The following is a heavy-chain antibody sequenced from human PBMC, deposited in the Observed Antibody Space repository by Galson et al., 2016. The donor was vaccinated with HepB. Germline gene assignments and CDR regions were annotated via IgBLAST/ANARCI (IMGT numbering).Heavy chain of an antibody. D-gene: IGHD6-25*01. CDR1: GFIFTSYA. V-gene: IGHV3-33*01. Sequence: SLRLSCAASGFIFTSYAMHWVRQAPGKGLEWVATIWYDSTNKYYADSVQGRFTIPRDNSRNTVFLQMNSLRAEDTAVYFCARSEQRVTFDYWGQGTLVTVPS. J-gene: IGHJ4*02. CDR2: IWYDSTNK. CDR3: ARSEQRVTFDY.